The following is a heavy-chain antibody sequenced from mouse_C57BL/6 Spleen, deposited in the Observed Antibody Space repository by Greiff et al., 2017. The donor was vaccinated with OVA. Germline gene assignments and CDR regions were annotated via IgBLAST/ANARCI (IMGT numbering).Heavy chain of an antibody. Sequence: QVQLQQPGAELVRPGTSVKLSCKASGYTFTSYWMHWVKQRPGQGLEWIGVIDPSDSYTNYNQKFKGKATLTVDTSSSTAYMQLSSLTSEDSAVYYCARDSNYPTTDFDYWGQGTTLTVSS. J-gene: IGHJ2*01. D-gene: IGHD2-5*01. CDR3: ARDSNYPTTDFDY. CDR2: IDPSDSYT. V-gene: IGHV1-59*01. CDR1: GYTFTSYW.